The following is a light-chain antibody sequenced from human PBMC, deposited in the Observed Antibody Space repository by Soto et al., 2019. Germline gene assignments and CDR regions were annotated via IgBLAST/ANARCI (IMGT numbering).Light chain of an antibody. CDR1: SSDITXXNY. Sequence: QSALTQSASVSGSPGQSITISCTGTSSDITXXNYVSWYQQXXGXAPKLIIYQVSRRPSGVSSRFSGSKSGNTASLTISGXXSEDEADYFCSSCXXXTTXXFGGXTKLTVL. CDR3: SSCXXXTTXX. V-gene: IGLV2-14*01. CDR2: QVS. J-gene: IGLJ3*02.